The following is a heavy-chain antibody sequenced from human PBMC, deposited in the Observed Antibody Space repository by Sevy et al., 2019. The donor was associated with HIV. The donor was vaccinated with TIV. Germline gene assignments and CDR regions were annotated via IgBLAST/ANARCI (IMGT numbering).Heavy chain of an antibody. CDR1: GFTFSYAW. Sequence: GGSLRLSCAASGFTFSYAWMSWVRQAPGKGLEWVGRIKARADGGTTDYAAPVKGRFTISRDNAKNSLYLQMNSLRAEDTGVYYCARDLPGDSRMDVWGQGTTVTVSS. CDR3: ARDLPGDSRMDV. V-gene: IGHV3-15*01. CDR2: IKARADGGTT. J-gene: IGHJ6*02. D-gene: IGHD3-22*01.